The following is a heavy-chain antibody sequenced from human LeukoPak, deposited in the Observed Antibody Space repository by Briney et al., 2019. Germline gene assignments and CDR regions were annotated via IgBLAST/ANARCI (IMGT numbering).Heavy chain of an antibody. CDR2: RDRDGSST. J-gene: IGHJ3*02. D-gene: IGHD5-24*01. CDR3: ARDQEGEMATIWDAFDI. CDR1: AFTFSSYW. Sequence: GGSHRLSCAASAFTFSSYWMHSVRHAPGEGLVWLSRRDRDGSSTSYVGSVKGRFIICRDKAKNALYLQMNSLRAEDTAVYYCARDQEGEMATIWDAFDIWGQGTMVTVSS. V-gene: IGHV3-74*01.